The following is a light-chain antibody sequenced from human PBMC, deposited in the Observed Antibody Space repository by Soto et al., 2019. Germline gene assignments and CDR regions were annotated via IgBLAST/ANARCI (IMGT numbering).Light chain of an antibody. CDR3: ISYTGSSTSYV. V-gene: IGLV2-14*01. CDR2: EVS. CDR1: SRDVGSYDH. J-gene: IGLJ1*01. Sequence: LTQPASVSGSPGQSITISCSGTSRDVGSYDHVAWYQQFPGKTPKLMIYEVSNRPSGVSSRFSGSKSGNTASLTISGLQAEDEADYYCISYTGSSTSYVFGSGTKVTVL.